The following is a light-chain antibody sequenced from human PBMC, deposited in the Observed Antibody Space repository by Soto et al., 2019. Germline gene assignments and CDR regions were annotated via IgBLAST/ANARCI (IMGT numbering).Light chain of an antibody. V-gene: IGLV2-11*01. CDR1: SNDVGDYDY. CDR2: DVN. CDR3: CSYAGGYTFV. Sequence: QSVLTQPRSVSGSPGQSVTISCTGTSNDVGDYDYVSWYQQYPGKAPKLIIYDVNKRPSGVPDRFSGSKSGNTASLTISALQAEDEADYYCCSYAGGYTFVCGTGTKVTVL. J-gene: IGLJ1*01.